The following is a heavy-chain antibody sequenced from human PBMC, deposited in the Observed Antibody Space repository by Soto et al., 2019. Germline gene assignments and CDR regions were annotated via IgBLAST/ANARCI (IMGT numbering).Heavy chain of an antibody. J-gene: IGHJ6*02. Sequence: QVQLQESGPGLVKPSETLSLTCTVSGDSISPYYWTWIRQPPGKGLEWIVYIYYSGSPSYNPSLKSRVTISVDTSKNQFSLRLSSVTAADTAMYYCARGGNTALAYYFYGMDVWGQGTTVPVSS. V-gene: IGHV4-59*01. CDR1: GDSISPYY. D-gene: IGHD5-18*01. CDR3: ARGGNTALAYYFYGMDV. CDR2: IYYSGSP.